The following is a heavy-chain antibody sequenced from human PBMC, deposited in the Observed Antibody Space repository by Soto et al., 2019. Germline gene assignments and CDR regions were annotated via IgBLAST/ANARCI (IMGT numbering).Heavy chain of an antibody. J-gene: IGHJ4*02. CDR3: ARGYYDSTSFDY. CDR2: INHSGST. CDR1: GGSFSGYY. V-gene: IGHV4-34*01. Sequence: SETLSLTCAVYGGSFSGYYWSWIRQPPGKGLEWIGEINHSGSTNYNPSLKSRVTISVDTSKNQFSLKLSSVTAADTAVYYCARGYYDSTSFDYWGQGTLVTVSS. D-gene: IGHD3-22*01.